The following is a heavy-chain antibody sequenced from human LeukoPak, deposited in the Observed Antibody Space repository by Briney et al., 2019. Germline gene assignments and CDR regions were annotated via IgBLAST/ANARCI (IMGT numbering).Heavy chain of an antibody. CDR1: GGSISSSSYY. J-gene: IGHJ6*02. D-gene: IGHD2-2*01. CDR3: ARSIIVVPAAMTAYYYYYGMDV. Sequence: SETLSLTCTVSGGSISSSSYYWGWIRQPPGKGLEWIGSIYYSGSTYYNPSLKSRVTISVDTSKNQFSLKLSSVPAADTAVYYCARSIIVVPAAMTAYYYYYGMDVWGQGTTVTVSS. V-gene: IGHV4-39*01. CDR2: IYYSGST.